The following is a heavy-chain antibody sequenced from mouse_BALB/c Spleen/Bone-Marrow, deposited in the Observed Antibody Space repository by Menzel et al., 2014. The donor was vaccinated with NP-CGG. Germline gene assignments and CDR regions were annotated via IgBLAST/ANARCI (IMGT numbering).Heavy chain of an antibody. J-gene: IGHJ4*01. CDR3: ARWLLPYGLDY. CDR2: IDPANGNT. Sequence: EVQLQQSGAELVKPGASVKLSWVKQRPEQGLEWIGRIDPANGNTKYDPKFQGKATITADTSSNTAYLQLSSLTSEDTAVYYCARWLLPYGLDYCGRGTSVTVSS. D-gene: IGHD2-3*01. V-gene: IGHV14-3*02.